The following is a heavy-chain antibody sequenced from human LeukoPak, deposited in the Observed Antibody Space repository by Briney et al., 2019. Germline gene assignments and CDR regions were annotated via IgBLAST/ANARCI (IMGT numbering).Heavy chain of an antibody. Sequence: ASVKVSCKASGYTFTGYYMHWVRQAPGQGLEWMGWINPNSGGTNYAQKFQGRVTMTRDMSTSTAYMELSSLRSEDMAVYYCAREPADFWSGYFDYWGQGTLVTVSS. CDR1: GYTFTGYY. CDR3: AREPADFWSGYFDY. V-gene: IGHV1-2*02. CDR2: INPNSGGT. D-gene: IGHD3-3*01. J-gene: IGHJ4*02.